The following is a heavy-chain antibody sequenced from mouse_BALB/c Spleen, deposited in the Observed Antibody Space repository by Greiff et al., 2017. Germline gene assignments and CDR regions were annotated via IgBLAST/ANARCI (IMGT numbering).Heavy chain of an antibody. V-gene: IGHV1-18*01. CDR2: INPYNGGT. CDR3: ARGGAWFAY. CDR1: GYSFTGYT. J-gene: IGHJ3*01. Sequence: VQLQQSGPELVKPGASMKISCKASGYSFTGYTMNWVKQSHGKNLERIGLINPYNGGTSYNQKFKGKATLTVDKSSSTAYMELLSLTSEDSAVYYCARGGAWFAYWGQGTLVTVSA.